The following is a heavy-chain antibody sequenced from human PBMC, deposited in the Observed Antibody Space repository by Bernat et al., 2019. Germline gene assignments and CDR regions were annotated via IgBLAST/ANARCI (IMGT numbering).Heavy chain of an antibody. D-gene: IGHD6-19*01. CDR3: ARVDSSGWYLFDY. CDR1: GGSISSYY. V-gene: IGHV4-59*01. J-gene: IGHJ4*02. Sequence: QVQLQESGPGLVKPSETLSLTCTVSGGSISSYYWSWIRQPPGKGLEWLGYIYYSGSTNYNPSLKSRVTISVDTSKNQFSLKLSSVTAADTAVYYCARVDSSGWYLFDYWGQGTLVTVSS. CDR2: IYYSGST.